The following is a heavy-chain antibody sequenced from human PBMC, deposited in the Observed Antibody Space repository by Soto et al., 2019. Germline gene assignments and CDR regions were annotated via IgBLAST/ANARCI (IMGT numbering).Heavy chain of an antibody. CDR2: IYYSGST. V-gene: IGHV4-59*01. J-gene: IGHJ4*02. D-gene: IGHD3-9*01. CDR1: GGSISSYY. Sequence: SETLSLTCTVSGGSISSYYWSWIRQPPGKGLEWIGYIYYSGSTNYNPSLKSRVTISVDTSKNQFSLKLSSVTAADTAVYYCARTVLRYFDWPHFDSWGQGTLVTVSS. CDR3: ARTVLRYFDWPHFDS.